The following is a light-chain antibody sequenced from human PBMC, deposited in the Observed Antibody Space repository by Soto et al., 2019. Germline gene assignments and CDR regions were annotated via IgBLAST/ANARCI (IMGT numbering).Light chain of an antibody. CDR3: SSYTSSGTLRV. J-gene: IGLJ2*01. V-gene: IGLV2-14*03. CDR1: SSDVGGYNY. Sequence: QSALTQPASVSGSPGQSITISCTGTSSDVGGYNYVSWYQQHPGKAPKLMIYDVSNRPSGVSNRFSGSKSGNTTSLTISGLQAEDEADYYCSSYTSSGTLRVFGGGIKLTVL. CDR2: DVS.